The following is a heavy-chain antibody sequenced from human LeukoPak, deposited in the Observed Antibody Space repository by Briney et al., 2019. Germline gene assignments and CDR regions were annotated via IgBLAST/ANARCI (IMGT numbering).Heavy chain of an antibody. J-gene: IGHJ4*02. D-gene: IGHD4-23*01. V-gene: IGHV4-59*08. CDR1: GGSISSYY. Sequence: PSDTLSLTCTVSGGSISSYYWSWIRQPPGKGLQWIGYIYYSESTNDNPSLKSRVTISVDTSKNQFSLKLSSVTAADTAVYYCARSPNGGNSDYWGQGTLVTVSS. CDR3: ARSPNGGNSDY. CDR2: IYYSEST.